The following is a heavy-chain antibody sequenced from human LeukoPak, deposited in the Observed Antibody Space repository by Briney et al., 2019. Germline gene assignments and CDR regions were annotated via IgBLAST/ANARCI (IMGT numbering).Heavy chain of an antibody. D-gene: IGHD5-18*01. CDR1: GGAISSDAYS. J-gene: IGHJ4*02. CDR2: IFQRGST. CDR3: ARATAMVTYFDD. Sequence: SETLSLTCAVSGGAISSDAYSWGWGRQPPGKGGEGVGYIFQRGSTYYTPSLKSRVSMSVDRSKNQFSLRLSSVTAADAAVYYCARATAMVTYFDDWGQGTLVTVSS. V-gene: IGHV4-30-2*01.